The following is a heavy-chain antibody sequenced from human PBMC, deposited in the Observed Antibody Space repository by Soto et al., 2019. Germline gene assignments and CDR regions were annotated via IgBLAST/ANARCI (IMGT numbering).Heavy chain of an antibody. CDR3: ARGGYSSGWYVGDFDY. CDR2: ISPISGTT. V-gene: IGHV1-69*13. J-gene: IGHJ4*02. D-gene: IGHD6-19*01. CDR1: GGTFSNYD. Sequence: GASVKVSCKASGGTFSNYDINWVRQAPGQGLEWMGGISPISGTTNYAQKFQGRVAITADEVTGTAYMELSTLRSEDTAVYYCARGGYSSGWYVGDFDYWGQGSLVTVPQ.